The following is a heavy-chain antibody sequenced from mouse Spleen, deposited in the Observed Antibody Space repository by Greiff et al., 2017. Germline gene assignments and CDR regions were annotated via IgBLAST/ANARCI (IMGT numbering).Heavy chain of an antibody. D-gene: IGHD2-5*01. Sequence: VQLQQPGAELVMPGASVKLSCKASGYTFTSYWMHWVKQRPGQGLEWIGEIDPSDSYTNYNQKFKGKATLTVDKSSSTAYMQLSSLTSEDSAVYYCARGSNYCAYWGQGTLVTVSA. J-gene: IGHJ3*01. CDR3: ARGSNYCAY. CDR1: GYTFTSYW. CDR2: IDPSDSYT. V-gene: IGHV1-69*01.